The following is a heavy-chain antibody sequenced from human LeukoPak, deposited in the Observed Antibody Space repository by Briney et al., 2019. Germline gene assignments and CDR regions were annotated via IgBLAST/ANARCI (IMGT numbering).Heavy chain of an antibody. CDR1: GFTFSHFG. V-gene: IGHV3-33*06. CDR2: IWSDATNQ. CDR3: AKDAQRGFDYSNSLEH. Sequence: GTSLRLSCETSGFTFSHFGMHWVRQAPGKGLEWVAVIWSDATNQYYADSVRGRFTISRDNFRRTVSLEMNSLRAEDTAVYYFAKDAQRGFDYSNSLEHWGQGSLVIVSS. J-gene: IGHJ5*02. D-gene: IGHD4-11*01.